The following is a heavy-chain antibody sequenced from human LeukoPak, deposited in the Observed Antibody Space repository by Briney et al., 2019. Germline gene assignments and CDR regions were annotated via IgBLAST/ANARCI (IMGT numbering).Heavy chain of an antibody. J-gene: IGHJ5*02. CDR1: GFTFSSYA. CDR2: ILYDGSNK. D-gene: IGHD6-13*01. V-gene: IGHV3-30-3*01. Sequence: GGSLRLSCAASGFTFSSYAMHWVRQAPGKGLEWVAVILYDGSNKYYADSVKGRFTISRDNSKNTLYLQMNSLRAEDTAVYYCAKDGDVIAAAVPWNWFDPWGQGTLVTVSS. CDR3: AKDGDVIAAAVPWNWFDP.